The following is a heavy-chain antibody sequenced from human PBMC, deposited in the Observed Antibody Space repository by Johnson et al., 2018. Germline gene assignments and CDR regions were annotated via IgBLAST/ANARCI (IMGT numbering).Heavy chain of an antibody. CDR2: ISYDGSDE. CDR1: GFTFSSYG. V-gene: IGHV3-30*18. D-gene: IGHD5-12*01. J-gene: IGHJ6*03. Sequence: QVQLVESGGGVVQPGRSLRLSCAASGFTFSSYGMHWVRQTPGKGLEWVAVISYDGSDEYYADSVKGRLTISRDNSKNTLYRQMNSLRAEDTAVYYCAKDVYRRLLSNYYYMDVWGKGTTVTVSS. CDR3: AKDVYRRLLSNYYYMDV.